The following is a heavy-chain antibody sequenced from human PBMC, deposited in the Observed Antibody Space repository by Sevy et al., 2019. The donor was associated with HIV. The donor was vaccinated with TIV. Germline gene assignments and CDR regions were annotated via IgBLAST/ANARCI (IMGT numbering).Heavy chain of an antibody. CDR1: GGSISSGGYS. Sequence: SETLSLTCAVSGGSISSGGYSWSWIRQPPGKGLEWIGYIYHSGSTYYNPSLKSRLTISVDRSKNQLSLNLSSVPAADTAVYYCARVATGTHHNNWFDPWGQGTLVTVSS. V-gene: IGHV4-30-2*01. CDR3: ARVATGTHHNNWFDP. CDR2: IYHSGST. J-gene: IGHJ5*02. D-gene: IGHD1-1*01.